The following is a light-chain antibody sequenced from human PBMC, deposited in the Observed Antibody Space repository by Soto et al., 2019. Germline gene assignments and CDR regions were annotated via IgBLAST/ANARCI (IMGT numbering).Light chain of an antibody. V-gene: IGLV2-11*01. CDR3: CSYAGSFWV. Sequence: QSALTQPRSVSGSPGQSVTISCTGTSSDVGGYNYVSWYQQHPGKAPKLMIYDVSKRPSGVPDRFSGSKSGNTASLTISGLQAEDDADYYCCSYAGSFWVFGGGTKVTVL. CDR1: SSDVGGYNY. CDR2: DVS. J-gene: IGLJ3*02.